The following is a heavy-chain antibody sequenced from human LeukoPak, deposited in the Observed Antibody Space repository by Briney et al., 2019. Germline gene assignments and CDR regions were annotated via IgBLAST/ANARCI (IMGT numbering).Heavy chain of an antibody. Sequence: KPSQTLSLTCTVSGDSISSGDYYWSWIRQPAGKGLEWIGRISSSGSTNYNPSLKSRVTISVDTSKNQFSLKLSSVTAADTAVYYCARESASSGYYLFDYWGQGTLVTVSS. V-gene: IGHV4-61*02. CDR1: GDSISSGDYY. D-gene: IGHD3-22*01. J-gene: IGHJ4*02. CDR2: ISSSGST. CDR3: ARESASSGYYLFDY.